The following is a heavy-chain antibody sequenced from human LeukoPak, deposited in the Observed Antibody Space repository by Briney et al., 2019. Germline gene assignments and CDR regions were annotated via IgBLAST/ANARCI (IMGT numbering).Heavy chain of an antibody. V-gene: IGHV3-74*01. CDR2: ISSDGSST. CDR3: ARLASTVTPFQL. CDR1: GFTFSNYW. J-gene: IGHJ1*01. D-gene: IGHD4-17*01. Sequence: PGGSLRLSCAASGFTFSNYWMHWVRQAPGKGLVWVSRISSDGSSTSYADSVKGRFTISRDNAKSTLYLQMNSLRAEDTAVYYCARLASTVTPFQLWGQGTLVTVSS.